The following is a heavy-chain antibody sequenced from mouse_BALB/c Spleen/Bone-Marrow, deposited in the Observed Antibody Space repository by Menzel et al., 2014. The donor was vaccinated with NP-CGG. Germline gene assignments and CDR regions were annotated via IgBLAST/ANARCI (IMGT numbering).Heavy chain of an antibody. Sequence: EVKVEESGAELVKPGASVKLSCTASGFNIKDTYMHWVKQRPEQGLEWIGRIDPANGNTKYDPKFQGKATITADTSSNTACLQLGSLTSEDTAVYYCAGYGYGWYFYVWGAGTTVTVSS. CDR2: IDPANGNT. J-gene: IGHJ1*01. CDR1: GFNIKDTY. D-gene: IGHD1-2*01. CDR3: AGYGYGWYFYV. V-gene: IGHV14-3*02.